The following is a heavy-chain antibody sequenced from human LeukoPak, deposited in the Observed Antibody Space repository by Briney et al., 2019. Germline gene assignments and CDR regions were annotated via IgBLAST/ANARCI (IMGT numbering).Heavy chain of an antibody. Sequence: SETLSLTCTVSGGSISSGSYYWSWIRQPAGKGLEWIGRIYTSGSTNYNPSLKSRVTISVDTSKNQFSLKLSSVTAADTAVYYCARGAYRGDYVWGSKGAFDIWGQGTMVTVSS. CDR1: GGSISSGSYY. V-gene: IGHV4-61*02. CDR3: ARGAYRGDYVWGSKGAFDI. CDR2: IYTSGST. J-gene: IGHJ3*02. D-gene: IGHD3-16*01.